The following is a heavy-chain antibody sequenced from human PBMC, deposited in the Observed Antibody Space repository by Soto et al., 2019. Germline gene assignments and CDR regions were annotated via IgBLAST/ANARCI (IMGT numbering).Heavy chain of an antibody. Sequence: PSETLSLTCRVSGGSMSGYYWSWIRQAPGKGLEWIGYVYYTGSTNYNPSLQSRVTISVDTSNKQFSLSLRLVTAADTAVYFCARSTAVPSSHIDHWGQGIRVTVSS. CDR3: ARSTAVPSSHIDH. CDR2: VYYTGST. J-gene: IGHJ5*02. CDR1: GGSMSGYY. V-gene: IGHV4-59*01. D-gene: IGHD6-6*01.